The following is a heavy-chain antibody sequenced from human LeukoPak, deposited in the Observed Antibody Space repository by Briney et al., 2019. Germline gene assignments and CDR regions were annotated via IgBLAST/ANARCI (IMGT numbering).Heavy chain of an antibody. Sequence: GGSLRLSRAASGFTFSSYEMNWVRQAPGKGLEWVSYISSSGSTIYYADSVKGRFTISRDNAKNSLYLQMNSLRAEDTAVYYCARETIAVADPGCFGYRGQGTLVTVSS. CDR3: ARETIAVADPGCFGY. CDR2: ISSSGSTI. J-gene: IGHJ4*02. V-gene: IGHV3-48*03. CDR1: GFTFSSYE. D-gene: IGHD6-19*01.